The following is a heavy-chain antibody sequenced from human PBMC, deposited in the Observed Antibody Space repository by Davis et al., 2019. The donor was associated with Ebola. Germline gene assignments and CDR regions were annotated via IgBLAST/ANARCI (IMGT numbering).Heavy chain of an antibody. CDR1: GYTFTGYD. CDR3: ARRLLWFGEFPAYYFDY. J-gene: IGHJ4*02. D-gene: IGHD3-10*01. V-gene: IGHV1-8*01. Sequence: AASVKVSCKASGYTFTGYDINWVRQATGQGLEWMGWMNPNSGNTGYAQKLQGRVTMTTDTSTSTAYMELRSLRSDDTAVYYCARRLLWFGEFPAYYFDYWGQGTLVTVSS. CDR2: MNPNSGNT.